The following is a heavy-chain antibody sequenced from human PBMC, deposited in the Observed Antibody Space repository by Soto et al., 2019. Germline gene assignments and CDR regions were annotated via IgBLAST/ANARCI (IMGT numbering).Heavy chain of an antibody. D-gene: IGHD1-26*01. CDR1: GFTFSAYD. Sequence: QVQLVESGGGVVQPGRSLRLSCAASGFTFSAYDIHWVRQAPGKGLEWVAVIWYDGSNKYYADSVKGRLTISRDNSKNTLYLQMNSLRAEDTAVYYCARGIILGAPPRPFEYWGQGTLVTVSS. CDR2: IWYDGSNK. V-gene: IGHV3-33*01. J-gene: IGHJ4*02. CDR3: ARGIILGAPPRPFEY.